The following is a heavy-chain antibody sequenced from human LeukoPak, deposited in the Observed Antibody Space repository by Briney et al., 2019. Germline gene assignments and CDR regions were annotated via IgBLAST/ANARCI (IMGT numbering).Heavy chain of an antibody. J-gene: IGHJ5*02. Sequence: SETLSLTCTVSGGSISSSSYYWGWIRQPPGKGLEWIGSIYYSGSTYYNPSLKSRVTISVDTSKNQFSLKLSSVTAADTAVYYCARDQARITMVRGVLNWFDPWGQGTLVTVSS. CDR1: GGSISSSSYY. CDR3: ARDQARITMVRGVLNWFDP. CDR2: IYYSGST. V-gene: IGHV4-39*07. D-gene: IGHD3-10*01.